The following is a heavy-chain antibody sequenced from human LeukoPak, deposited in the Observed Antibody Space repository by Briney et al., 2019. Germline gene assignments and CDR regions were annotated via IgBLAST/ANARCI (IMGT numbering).Heavy chain of an antibody. D-gene: IGHD3-10*01. Sequence: GGSLRLACATSGFTFSTYAMSWIRQDPGKRLECVSAISSGGGNTDYADSVKGRFTISRDNSKNTVVLQMNGLRAEDTGVYYCANRISGSSSWGQGTLVTVSS. J-gene: IGHJ5*02. CDR2: ISSGGGNT. V-gene: IGHV3-23*01. CDR3: ANRISGSSS. CDR1: GFTFSTYA.